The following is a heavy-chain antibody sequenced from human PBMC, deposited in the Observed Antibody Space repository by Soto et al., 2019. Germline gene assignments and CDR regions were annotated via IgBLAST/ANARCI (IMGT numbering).Heavy chain of an antibody. CDR1: GYTLTELS. CDR2: FDPEDGET. Sequence: ASVKVSCKVSGYTLTELSMHWVRQAPGKGLEWMGGFDPEDGETIYAQKFQGRVTMTEDTSTDTAYMELSSLRSEDTAVYYCATLSSGWVNKDYYYSYMDVWGKGTTVTVSS. D-gene: IGHD6-19*01. J-gene: IGHJ6*03. V-gene: IGHV1-24*01. CDR3: ATLSSGWVNKDYYYSYMDV.